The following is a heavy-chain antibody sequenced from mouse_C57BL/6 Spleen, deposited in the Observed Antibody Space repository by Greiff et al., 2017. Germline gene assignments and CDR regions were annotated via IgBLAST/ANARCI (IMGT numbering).Heavy chain of an antibody. J-gene: IGHJ4*01. CDR3: AQTITMDVYYAMDY. CDR2: IYCDDAK. CDR1: GFTLSTSGMG. Sequence: QVTLKESGPGILQSSQSLSLTCSFSGFTLSTSGMGVSWIRQPSGMGLEWLAHIYCDDAKRYNPSLKSRLTISKDTSRNQLFLKIPSVYTADTATYYCAQTITMDVYYAMDYWGQGTSVTVSS. V-gene: IGHV8-12*01. D-gene: IGHD1-1*02.